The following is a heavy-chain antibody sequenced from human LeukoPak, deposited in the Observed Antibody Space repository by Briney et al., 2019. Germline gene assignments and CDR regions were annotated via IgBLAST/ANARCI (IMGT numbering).Heavy chain of an antibody. Sequence: SETLSLTCSVSGGSISSSTCYWGWIRQPPGKGLEWLGSINYSGNTYYNPSLMSRVTISLDTSDNQFSLSLTSVTAADTAVYYCASMGDYGDYALSKFDYWGQGTLVTVSS. V-gene: IGHV4-39*07. D-gene: IGHD4-17*01. J-gene: IGHJ4*02. CDR2: INYSGNT. CDR3: ASMGDYGDYALSKFDY. CDR1: GGSISSSTCY.